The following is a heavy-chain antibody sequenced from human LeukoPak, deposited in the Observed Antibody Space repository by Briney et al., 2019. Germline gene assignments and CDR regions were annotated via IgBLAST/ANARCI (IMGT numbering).Heavy chain of an antibody. D-gene: IGHD2-21*01. CDR3: ATSNDAKIAPFDH. V-gene: IGHV4-4*09. CDR2: INTKGET. Sequence: PSETLSLACTVSGVSMSAYQWSWVRQSPEKGLEWIGCINTKGETSYNPSLKSRVTTSVDTSKSQFSLRLTSVTAADTAVYYCATSNDAKIAPFDHWGQGAPVTVSS. J-gene: IGHJ4*02. CDR1: GVSMSAYQ.